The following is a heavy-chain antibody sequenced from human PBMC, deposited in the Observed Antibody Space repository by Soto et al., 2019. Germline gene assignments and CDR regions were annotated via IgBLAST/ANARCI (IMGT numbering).Heavy chain of an antibody. J-gene: IGHJ6*01. V-gene: IGHV4-31*03. CDR2: IYYSGST. CDR3: AREEPITMVRGVIRYYGMDV. Sequence: SETLSLTCTVSGGSISSGGYYWSWIRQHPGKGLEWIGYIYYSGSTYYNPSLKSRVTISVDTSKNQFSMKLSSVTAAAPAGYYCAREEPITMVRGVIRYYGMDVWGQGTTVTVSS. CDR1: GGSISSGGYY. D-gene: IGHD3-10*01.